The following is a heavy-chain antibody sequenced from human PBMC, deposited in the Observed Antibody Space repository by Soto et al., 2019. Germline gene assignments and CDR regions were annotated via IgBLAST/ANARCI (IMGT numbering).Heavy chain of an antibody. J-gene: IGHJ6*02. V-gene: IGHV3-30*18. D-gene: IGHD3-10*01. CDR2: ISYDGSNK. Sequence: GGSLRLSCAASGFTFSSYGMHWVRQAPGKGLEWVAVISYDGSNKYYADSVKGRFTISRDNSKNTLYLQMNSLRAEDTAVYYCAKALYGSGVYGMDVWGQGTTVTVSS. CDR3: AKALYGSGVYGMDV. CDR1: GFTFSSYG.